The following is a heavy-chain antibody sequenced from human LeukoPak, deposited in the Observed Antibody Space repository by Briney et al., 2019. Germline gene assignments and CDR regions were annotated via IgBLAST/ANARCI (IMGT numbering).Heavy chain of an antibody. CDR1: GFTFSSYA. CDR3: AKGPFGPFDY. Sequence: GGSLRLSCAASGFTFSSYAMSWVRQAPGRGLEWVSAISGSGGSTYYADSVKGRFPISRDNYKHTLYLQMNSLRGEDTAVYYCAKGPFGPFDYWGQGTLVTVSS. D-gene: IGHD3-10*01. CDR2: ISGSGGST. J-gene: IGHJ4*02. V-gene: IGHV3-23*01.